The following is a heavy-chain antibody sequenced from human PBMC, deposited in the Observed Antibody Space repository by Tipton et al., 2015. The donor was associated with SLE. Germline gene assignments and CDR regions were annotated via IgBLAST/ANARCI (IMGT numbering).Heavy chain of an antibody. CDR1: GGSISSHY. D-gene: IGHD6-19*01. CDR3: AGGSGSGWLDY. V-gene: IGHV4-34*01. CDR2: INHSGST. Sequence: TLSLTCTVSGGSISSHYWSWIRQPPGKGLEWIGEINHSGSTNYNPSLKSRVTISVDTSKNQFSLKLSSVTAADTAVYYCAGGSGSGWLDYWGQGTLVTVSS. J-gene: IGHJ4*02.